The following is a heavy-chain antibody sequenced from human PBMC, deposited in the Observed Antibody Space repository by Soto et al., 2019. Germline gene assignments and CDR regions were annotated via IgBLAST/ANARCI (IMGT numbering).Heavy chain of an antibody. CDR3: ARRKGDYYDSSGYHYYFDY. J-gene: IGHJ4*02. Sequence: ASVKVSCKASGYAFTDYYVHWVRQAPGQGLEWMGWINPNSGGTKSAQKFQGRVTMTRDTSISTAYMELSRLRSDDTAVYYCARRKGDYYDSSGYHYYFDYWGQGTLVTVSS. V-gene: IGHV1-2*02. D-gene: IGHD3-22*01. CDR1: GYAFTDYY. CDR2: INPNSGGT.